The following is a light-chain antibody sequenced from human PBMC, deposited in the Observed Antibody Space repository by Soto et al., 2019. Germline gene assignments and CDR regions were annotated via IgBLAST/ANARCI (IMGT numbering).Light chain of an antibody. CDR2: SAS. J-gene: IGKJ5*01. V-gene: IGKV1-9*01. Sequence: IQLTQSPSSLSASVGDRVTITFQAIRVISSYLAWYQQKPGKAPKLLVYSASTLQSGVPSRFSGSGSGQDFTLTISSLQPEDSATYFCQQLNSYPQTFGQGTRLEIK. CDR1: RVISSY. CDR3: QQLNSYPQT.